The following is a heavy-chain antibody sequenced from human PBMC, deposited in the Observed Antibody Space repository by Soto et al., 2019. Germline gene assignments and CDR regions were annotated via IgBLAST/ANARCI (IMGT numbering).Heavy chain of an antibody. Sequence: QVQLVQSGAEVKKPGSSVKVSCKASGGTFSSYAISWVRQAPGQWLEWMGGIIPIFGTANYAQKFQGRVTITANESTSTAYMELSSLRSEDTAVYYCAHSGSYRGAPDYWGQGTLVTVSS. CDR1: GGTFSSYA. D-gene: IGHD1-26*01. V-gene: IGHV1-69*01. CDR3: AHSGSYRGAPDY. J-gene: IGHJ4*02. CDR2: IIPIFGTA.